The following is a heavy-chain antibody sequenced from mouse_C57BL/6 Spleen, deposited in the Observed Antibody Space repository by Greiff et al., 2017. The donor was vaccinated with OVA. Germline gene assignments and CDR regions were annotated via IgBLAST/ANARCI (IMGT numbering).Heavy chain of an antibody. D-gene: IGHD1-1*01. V-gene: IGHV1-64*01. J-gene: IGHJ2*01. CDR2: IHPNSGST. CDR3: ARGGYYYGSSHFDY. Sequence: QVQLQQPGAELVKPGASVKLSCKASGYTFTSYWMHWVKQRPGQGLEWIGMIHPNSGSTNYNEKFTSKATLTVDKSSSTAYMQLSSLTSEDSAVYYCARGGYYYGSSHFDYWGQGTTLTVSS. CDR1: GYTFTSYW.